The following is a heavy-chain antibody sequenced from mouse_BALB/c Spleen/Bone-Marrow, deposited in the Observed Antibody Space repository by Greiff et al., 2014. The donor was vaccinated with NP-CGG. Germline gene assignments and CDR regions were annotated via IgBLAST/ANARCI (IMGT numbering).Heavy chain of an antibody. V-gene: IGHV2-9*02. CDR1: GFSLTSYG. D-gene: IGHD4-1*01. Sequence: VHLVESGPGLVAPSQSLSITCTVSGFSLTSYGVHWVRQPPGKGLEWLGVIWAGGSTNYNSALMSRLSISKDNSKSQVFLKMNSLQTDDTAMYYCAGTGPFAYWGQGTLVTASA. CDR2: IWAGGST. J-gene: IGHJ3*01. CDR3: AGTGPFAY.